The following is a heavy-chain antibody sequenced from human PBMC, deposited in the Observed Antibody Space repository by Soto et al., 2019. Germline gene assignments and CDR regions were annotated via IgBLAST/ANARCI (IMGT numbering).Heavy chain of an antibody. J-gene: IGHJ2*01. CDR1: GFTFSDYA. CDR3: AKVAGGLGYFDL. Sequence: GGSLRLSCVASGFTFSDYAMTWVRQAPGKGLEWVATISATGGNIEYTDSLKGRFTISRDNSKNTLYLQLNGLTSDDTAVHYCAKVAGGLGYFDLWGRGTLVTVS. V-gene: IGHV3-23*01. D-gene: IGHD3-16*01. CDR2: ISATGGNI.